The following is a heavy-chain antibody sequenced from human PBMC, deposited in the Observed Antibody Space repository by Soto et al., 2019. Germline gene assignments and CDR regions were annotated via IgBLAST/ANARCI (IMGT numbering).Heavy chain of an antibody. CDR1: GFTFRSYG. V-gene: IGHV3-33*01. CDR2: IWFDGSKK. D-gene: IGHD2-2*01. Sequence: VGSLRLSCAASGFTFRSYGIHWVRQAPGKGLEWVALIWFDGSKKYYVDSVKGRFAVSRDNSKNTLYLQMNSLRVEDTAVYYCARDRLVPYGYGMDVWGQGTTVTVSS. CDR3: ARDRLVPYGYGMDV. J-gene: IGHJ6*02.